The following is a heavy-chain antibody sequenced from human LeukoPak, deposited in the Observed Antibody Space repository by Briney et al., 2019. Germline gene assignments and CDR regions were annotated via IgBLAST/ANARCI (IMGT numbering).Heavy chain of an antibody. CDR1: GGSISSSSHY. Sequence: PSETLSLTCTVSGGSISSSSHYWGWIRQPPGKGLEWIGSIYYSGSTSYNPSLKSRVTISVDTSKNQFSLKLSSVTAADTAVYYCARHVSLSSAYTFDIWGQGIMVTVSS. CDR2: IYYSGST. D-gene: IGHD3-22*01. V-gene: IGHV4-39*01. CDR3: ARHVSLSSAYTFDI. J-gene: IGHJ3*02.